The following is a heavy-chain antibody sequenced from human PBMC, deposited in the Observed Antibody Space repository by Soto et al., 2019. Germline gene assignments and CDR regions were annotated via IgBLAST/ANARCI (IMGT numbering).Heavy chain of an antibody. D-gene: IGHD6-13*01. CDR1: GFTVSSNY. Sequence: GGSLRLSCAASGFTVSSNYMSWVRQAPGKGLEWVSVIYSGGSTYYADSVKGRFTISRDNSKNTLYLQMNSLRAEDTAVYYCARDRALGGRSWPDAFDIWGQGTMVTVSS. CDR2: IYSGGST. J-gene: IGHJ3*02. CDR3: ARDRALGGRSWPDAFDI. V-gene: IGHV3-66*01.